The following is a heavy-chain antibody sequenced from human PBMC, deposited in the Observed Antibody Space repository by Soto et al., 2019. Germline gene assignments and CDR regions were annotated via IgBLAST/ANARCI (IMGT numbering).Heavy chain of an antibody. D-gene: IGHD5-18*01. CDR1: GFTVSSNY. CDR2: IYSGGST. J-gene: IGHJ4*02. V-gene: IGHV3-53*02. Sequence: EVQLVETGGGLIQPGGSLRLSCAASGFTVSSNYMSWVRQAPGKGLEWVSVIYSGGSTYYADSVKGRFTISRDNSKNTLYLQVNSLRAEDTAVYYCARESTAMVSFDYWGQGTLVTVSS. CDR3: ARESTAMVSFDY.